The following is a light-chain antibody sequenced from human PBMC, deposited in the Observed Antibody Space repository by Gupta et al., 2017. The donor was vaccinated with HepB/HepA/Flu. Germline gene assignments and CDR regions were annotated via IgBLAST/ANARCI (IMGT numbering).Light chain of an antibody. CDR3: QQCSSLPRT. CDR2: YAS. CDR1: QGIGSN. Sequence: EIVLTQSPDFQSGTPKEKVTITCRASQGIGSNLPWYQQKPDQAPKLLIKYASPFLSGVPSRFSGSGSGTDFTLTIKSLEAEDAATYYCQQCSSLPRTFGQGTKVEIK. V-gene: IGKV6-21*01. J-gene: IGKJ1*01.